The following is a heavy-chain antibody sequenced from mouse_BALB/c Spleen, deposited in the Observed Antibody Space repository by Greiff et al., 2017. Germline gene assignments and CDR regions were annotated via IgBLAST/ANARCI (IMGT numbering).Heavy chain of an antibody. CDR2: ISSGGST. D-gene: IGHD1-1*01. Sequence: EVKLVESGGGLVKPGGSLKLSCAASGFTFSSYAMSWVRQTPEKRLEWVASISSGGSTYYPDSVKGRFTISRDNARNILYLQMSSLRSEDTAMYYCARDYYGSSYVFDYWGQGTTLTVSS. J-gene: IGHJ2*01. CDR3: ARDYYGSSYVFDY. V-gene: IGHV5-6-5*01. CDR1: GFTFSSYA.